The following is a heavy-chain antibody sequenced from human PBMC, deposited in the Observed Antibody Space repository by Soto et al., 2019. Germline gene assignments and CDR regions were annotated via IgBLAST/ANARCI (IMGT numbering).Heavy chain of an antibody. CDR2: ISYDGSNK. D-gene: IGHD1-26*01. V-gene: IGHV3-30-3*01. CDR1: GFTFSSYA. CDR3: ARYVGEWELTP. Sequence: QVQLVESGGGVVQPGRSLRLSCAASGFTFSSYAMHWVRQAPGKGLEWVAVISYDGSNKYYAESVKGRFTISRDNSKNTLYLQMNSLRAEDTAVYYCARYVGEWELTPWGQGTLVTVSS. J-gene: IGHJ5*02.